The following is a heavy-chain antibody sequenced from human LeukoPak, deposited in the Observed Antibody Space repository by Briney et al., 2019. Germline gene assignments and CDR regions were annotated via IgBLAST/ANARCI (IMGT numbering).Heavy chain of an antibody. V-gene: IGHV1-69*05. Sequence: GASVKVSCKASGGTFSSYAISWVRQGPGQGLEWMGGIIPIFGTANYAQKFQGRVTITTDESTSTAYMELSSLRSEDTAVYYCARSYSSTGEYDYWGQGTLVTVSS. CDR2: IIPIFGTA. D-gene: IGHD6-19*01. CDR3: ARSYSSTGEYDY. CDR1: GGTFSSYA. J-gene: IGHJ4*02.